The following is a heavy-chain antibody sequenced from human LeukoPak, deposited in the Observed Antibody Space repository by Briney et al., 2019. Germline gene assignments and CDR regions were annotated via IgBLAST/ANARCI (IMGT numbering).Heavy chain of an antibody. J-gene: IGHJ4*02. Sequence: SETLSLTCAVSGGSISSSNWWSWVRQPPGEGLEWIGEIYHSETTNYNPSLKSRVTISVDKSKNQFSLKLSSVTAADTAVYYCAREEHRTSEIDYWGQGILVTVSS. D-gene: IGHD2-21*01. V-gene: IGHV4-4*02. CDR2: IYHSETT. CDR3: AREEHRTSEIDY. CDR1: GGSISSSNW.